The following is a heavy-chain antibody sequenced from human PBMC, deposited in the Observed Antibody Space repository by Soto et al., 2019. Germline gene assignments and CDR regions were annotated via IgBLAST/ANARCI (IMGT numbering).Heavy chain of an antibody. CDR1: GGSISSGGYS. V-gene: IGHV4-30-2*01. CDR2: IYHSGST. J-gene: IGHJ4*02. CDR3: ARGIPEFDY. Sequence: SETLSLTCAVSGGSISSGGYSWIWIRQPPGKGLEWIGYIYHSGSTYYNPSLKSRVTISVDRSKNQFSLKLSSVTAADTAVYYCARGIPEFDYWGQGTLVTVS.